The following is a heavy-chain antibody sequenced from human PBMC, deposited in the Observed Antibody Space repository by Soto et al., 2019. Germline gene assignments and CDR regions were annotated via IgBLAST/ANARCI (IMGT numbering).Heavy chain of an antibody. V-gene: IGHV3-53*01. CDR2: IYSGGST. CDR1: GFTVSRKY. J-gene: IGHJ4*02. D-gene: IGHD3-22*01. Sequence: ESGGGLIQPGGSLRVSCAASGFTVSRKYMNWVRQAPGKGLEWVSVIYSGGSTYYADSVKGRFTISRDNSKNTLYLQMNSLRAEDTAVYYCAREEGYYDSSGYYQGKFDYWGQGTLVTVSS. CDR3: AREEGYYDSSGYYQGKFDY.